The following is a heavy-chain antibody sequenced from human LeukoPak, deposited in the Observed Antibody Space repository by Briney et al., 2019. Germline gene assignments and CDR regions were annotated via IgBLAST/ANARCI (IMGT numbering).Heavy chain of an antibody. CDR3: ARDGTAYLFEWPHYFDY. Sequence: SETLSLTCTVSGGSISSGSYYWSWIRQPAGKGLEWIGRIYTSGSTNYNPSLKSRVTISVDTSKNQFSLKLSSVTAADTAVYYCARDGTAYLFEWPHYFDYWGQGTLVTVSS. D-gene: IGHD3-3*01. V-gene: IGHV4-61*02. CDR2: IYTSGST. CDR1: GGSISSGSYY. J-gene: IGHJ4*02.